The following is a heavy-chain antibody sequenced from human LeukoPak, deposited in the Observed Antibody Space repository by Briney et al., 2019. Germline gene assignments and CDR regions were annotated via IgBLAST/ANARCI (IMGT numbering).Heavy chain of an antibody. V-gene: IGHV3-7*01. J-gene: IGHJ4*02. D-gene: IGHD1-26*01. CDR2: IKQDGSQK. CDR1: GFTFSTYW. CDR3: AREKSGSNAAFDY. Sequence: GGSLRLSCAVSGFTFSTYWMSWVRQAPGKGLEWVANIKQDGSQKYYVHSVEGRFTISRDNAKNSLYLQMNSLRAEDTAVYYCAREKSGSNAAFDYWGQGTLVTVSS.